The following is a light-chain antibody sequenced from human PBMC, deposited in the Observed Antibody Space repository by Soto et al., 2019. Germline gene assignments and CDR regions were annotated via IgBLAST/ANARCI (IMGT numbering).Light chain of an antibody. Sequence: QSALTQPRSVSGSPGQSVTISCSGTSSDVGAYNYVSWYQDHPGKAPKLLIYDVSRRPSGVPDRFSGSRSGTSASLAISGLQSDDEADYFCSTWDDSLNGWVFGGGTKLTVL. J-gene: IGLJ3*02. V-gene: IGLV2-11*01. CDR2: DVS. CDR3: STWDDSLNGWV. CDR1: SSDVGAYNY.